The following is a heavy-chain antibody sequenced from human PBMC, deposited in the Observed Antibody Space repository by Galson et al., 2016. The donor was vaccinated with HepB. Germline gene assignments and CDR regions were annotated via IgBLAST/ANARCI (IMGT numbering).Heavy chain of an antibody. CDR1: GFTFSTHD. J-gene: IGHJ4*02. V-gene: IGHV3-21*06. D-gene: IGHD4-11*01. CDR2: IGPTGSNK. CDR3: TRGGLQYYFDC. Sequence: SLRLSCAASGFTFSTHDMNWVRQDPGKGLEWVSSIGPTGSNKPSADSVKGRIAISRDNAKNSMYLQLNSLRDEDTAVYYCTRGGLQYYFDCWGQGALVTVSS.